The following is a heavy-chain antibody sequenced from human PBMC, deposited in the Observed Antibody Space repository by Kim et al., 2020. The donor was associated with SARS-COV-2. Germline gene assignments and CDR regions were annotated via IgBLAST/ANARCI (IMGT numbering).Heavy chain of an antibody. D-gene: IGHD5-18*01. CDR1: GGSISSYY. CDR3: ARGGYSYGYYYYYYYMDV. Sequence: SETLSLTCTVSGGSISSYYWSWIRQPPGKGLEWIGYIYYSGSTNYNPSLKSRVTISVDTSKNQFSLKLSSVTAADTAVYYCARGGYSYGYYYYYYYMDVWGKGTTVTVSS. CDR2: IYYSGST. V-gene: IGHV4-59*08. J-gene: IGHJ6*03.